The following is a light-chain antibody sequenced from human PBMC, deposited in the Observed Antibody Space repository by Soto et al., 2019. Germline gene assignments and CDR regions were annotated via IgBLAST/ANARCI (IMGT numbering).Light chain of an antibody. CDR1: SSDVGGYNY. V-gene: IGLV2-11*01. CDR2: DVS. CDR3: CSDAGSHVV. Sequence: QSALTQPRSVSGSPGQSVTISCTGTSSDVGGYNYVSWYQQHPGKAPKLMMYDVSKRPSGVPDRFSGSKSGNTASLTISWLQAEDEADYYCCSDAGSHVVFGGGTKLTVL. J-gene: IGLJ2*01.